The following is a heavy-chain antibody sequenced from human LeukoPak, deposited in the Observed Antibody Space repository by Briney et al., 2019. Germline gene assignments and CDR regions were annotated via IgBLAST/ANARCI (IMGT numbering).Heavy chain of an antibody. D-gene: IGHD2-8*02. CDR2: TYYRSKWFY. V-gene: IGHV6-1*01. J-gene: IGHJ3*02. CDR3: AREGPGRDAFDI. Sequence: SQTLSLTCAISGDSVSTISAAWNWVRHSPSRGLEWLGRTYYRSKWFYDYAVSVKSRLTLSPDTSKNQVSLQMHSVTPEDTAVYYCAREGPGRDAFDIWGQGTMVTVYS. CDR1: GDSVSTISAA.